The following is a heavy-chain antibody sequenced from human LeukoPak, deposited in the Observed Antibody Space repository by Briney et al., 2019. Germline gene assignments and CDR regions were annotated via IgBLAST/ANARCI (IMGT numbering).Heavy chain of an antibody. D-gene: IGHD1-14*01. V-gene: IGHV3-74*01. Sequence: GGSLRLSCAASGFTFGNSWVHWVRQALGKGLVWVSLINADGSTTSYAGSVKGRFTISRDNARNTLSLEMNSLTIEDTAVYYCIVVVEPPDSDGFDVWGQGTMITVSS. CDR2: INADGSTT. CDR3: IVVVEPPDSDGFDV. CDR1: GFTFGNSW. J-gene: IGHJ3*01.